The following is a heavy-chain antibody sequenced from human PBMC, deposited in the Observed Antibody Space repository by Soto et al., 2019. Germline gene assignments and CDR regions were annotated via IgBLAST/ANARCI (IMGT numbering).Heavy chain of an antibody. CDR1: GLTFRSYA. CDR2: ISGSGGST. D-gene: IGHD2-8*01. CDR3: AKPTFRSPILMGDATGLDY. J-gene: IGHJ4*02. V-gene: IGHV3-23*01. Sequence: GGSLRLSWAASGLTFRSYAMSWGRQAPGKGLEWVSAISGSGGSTYYADSVKGRFTISRDNSKNTLYLQMNSLRAEDTAVYYGAKPTFRSPILMGDATGLDYWGPG.